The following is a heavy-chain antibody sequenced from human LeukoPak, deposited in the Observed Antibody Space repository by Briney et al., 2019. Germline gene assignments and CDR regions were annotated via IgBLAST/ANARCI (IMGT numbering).Heavy chain of an antibody. Sequence: ASVKVSCKASGYTFTSYAMHWVRQAPGQRLEWMGWINAGNGNTKYSQEFQGRVTITRDTSASTAYMELSSLRSEDTAVYYCAFSGSSTEDWFDPWGQGTLVTVSS. J-gene: IGHJ5*02. D-gene: IGHD1-26*01. CDR3: AFSGSSTEDWFDP. CDR1: GYTFTSYA. CDR2: INAGNGNT. V-gene: IGHV1-3*03.